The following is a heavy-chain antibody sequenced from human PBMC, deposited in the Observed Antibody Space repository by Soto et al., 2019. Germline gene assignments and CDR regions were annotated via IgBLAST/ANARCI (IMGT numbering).Heavy chain of an antibody. V-gene: IGHV5-51*01. CDR3: PRKIYYGLYAFDI. J-gene: IGHJ3*02. D-gene: IGHD4-17*01. Sequence: GESLKISCNGSGYSFTTYWIAWVRQMPGKGLECMGIIYPGDSDTRYSPSFQGQVTISADKSISTAYLQWSSLKASDTAMYYCPRKIYYGLYAFDIWGQGTMVTVSS. CDR2: IYPGDSDT. CDR1: GYSFTTYW.